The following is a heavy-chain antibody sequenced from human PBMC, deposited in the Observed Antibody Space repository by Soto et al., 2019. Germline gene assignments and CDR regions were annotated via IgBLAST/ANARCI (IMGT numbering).Heavy chain of an antibody. J-gene: IGHJ4*02. CDR3: ATVNLVVAAAGGRNMPFDY. Sequence: QVQLQESGPGLVKPSQTLSLTCTVSGGSISSGGYYWSWIRQHPGKGLEWIGYIYYSGSTYYNPSLKSRVTISVDTSKNQFSLKLSSVTAADTAVYYCATVNLVVAAAGGRNMPFDYWGQGTLVTVSS. V-gene: IGHV4-31*03. CDR2: IYYSGST. D-gene: IGHD6-13*01. CDR1: GGSISSGGYY.